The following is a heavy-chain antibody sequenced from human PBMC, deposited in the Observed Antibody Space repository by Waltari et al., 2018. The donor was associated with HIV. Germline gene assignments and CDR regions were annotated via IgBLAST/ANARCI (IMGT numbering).Heavy chain of an antibody. J-gene: IGHJ6*02. D-gene: IGHD2-2*01. CDR1: GFTFSSYW. Sequence: EVQLVESGGGLIQPGGSLRLSCAASGFTFSSYWMHWVRQAPGKGLVCVSRFRCDASITADADSVSGGFTISRDNAKNTLYLQMNSLGAEDTAEYFCARGGYCSSAGCYASRYYFIMDVWGQGTTVTVSS. V-gene: IGHV3-74*01. CDR2: FRCDASIT. CDR3: ARGGYCSSAGCYASRYYFIMDV.